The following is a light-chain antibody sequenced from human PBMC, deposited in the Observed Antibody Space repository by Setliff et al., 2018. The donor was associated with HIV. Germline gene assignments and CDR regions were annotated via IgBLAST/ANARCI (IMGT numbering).Light chain of an antibody. V-gene: IGLV2-14*03. CDR2: DVS. J-gene: IGLJ2*01. CDR3: SSYTSSSTNVL. CDR1: SSDIGGYKY. Sequence: ALTQPASVSGSPGQSITISCNGTSSDIGGYKYVSWYQQHPGKAPKLMIYDVSNRPSGVSNRFSGSKSGNTASLTISGLQAEDEAYYYCSSYTSSSTNVLFGGGTKVTVL.